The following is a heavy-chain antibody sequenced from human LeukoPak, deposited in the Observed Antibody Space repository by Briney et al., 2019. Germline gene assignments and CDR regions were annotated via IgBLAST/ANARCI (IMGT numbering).Heavy chain of an antibody. CDR1: GFTVSSNY. D-gene: IGHD2-21*02. CDR3: ARDALAYYGGDCYSEYFQH. CDR2: IYSGGTT. Sequence: GGSLRLSCAASGFTVSSNYMSWVRQAPGKGLEWVSIIYSGGTTYYADSVKGRFTISRDNSKNTLYLQMNSLRAEDTAVYYCARDALAYYGGDCYSEYFQHWGQGTLVTVSS. J-gene: IGHJ1*01. V-gene: IGHV3-66*01.